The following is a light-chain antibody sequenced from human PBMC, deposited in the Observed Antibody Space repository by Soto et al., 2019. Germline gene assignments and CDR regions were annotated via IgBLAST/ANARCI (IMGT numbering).Light chain of an antibody. V-gene: IGLV2-14*01. Sequence: QSVLTQPASVSGSPGQSITISCTGTSSDVAGYNYVSWYQQHRGKAPKLMIYEVSNRPSGVSNRFSCSKSGNTASLTISGLQAEDEADYYCSSYTSSSTYVFGTGTKVTVL. CDR2: EVS. CDR1: SSDVAGYNY. CDR3: SSYTSSSTYV. J-gene: IGLJ1*01.